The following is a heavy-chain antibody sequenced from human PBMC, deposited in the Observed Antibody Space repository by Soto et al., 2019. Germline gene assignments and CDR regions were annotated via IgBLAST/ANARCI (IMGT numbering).Heavy chain of an antibody. V-gene: IGHV1-18*04. CDR1: GYNFTSYG. CDR2: ISAYNGNT. CDR3: ARNNYYGRSGYYYGNWYFAL. D-gene: IGHD3-22*01. Sequence: QVQLVQSGAEVKKPGASVKLSCKASGYNFTSYGISWVRQATGQGLEWIGWISAYNGNTNYAQKLQGRVTMTTDTSTSTDSMEMRSLRSDDPAVEYCARNNYYGRSGYYYGNWYFALWGRGTLVTVSS. J-gene: IGHJ2*01.